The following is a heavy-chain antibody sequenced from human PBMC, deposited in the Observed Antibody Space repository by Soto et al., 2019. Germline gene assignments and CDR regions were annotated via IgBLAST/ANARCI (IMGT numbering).Heavy chain of an antibody. Sequence: PGGSPRLSCEASGITFSNYAMAWVRQAPGEGPEWVSSLGGGDDIFYADSVKGRFTISRDDYRNTLYQQMDNLRVEDTAIYIWTKDSDSYNDIYDAFDVWGQGTVVAVSS. D-gene: IGHD1-26*01. CDR1: GITFSNYA. J-gene: IGHJ3*01. CDR3: TKDSDSYNDIYDAFDV. V-gene: IGHV3-23*01. CDR2: LGGGDDI.